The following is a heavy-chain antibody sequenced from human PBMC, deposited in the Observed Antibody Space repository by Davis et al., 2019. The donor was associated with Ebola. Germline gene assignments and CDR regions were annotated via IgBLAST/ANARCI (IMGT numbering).Heavy chain of an antibody. V-gene: IGHV4-34*01. CDR1: GGSFSGYY. Sequence: MPSETLSLTCAVYGGSFSGYYWSWIRQPPGKGLEWIGEINHSGSTYYNPSLKSRVTISVDKSKNQFSLKLSSVTAADTAVYYCARNPFGVVIHPFDPWGQGTLVTVSS. CDR3: ARNPFGVVIHPFDP. CDR2: INHSGST. J-gene: IGHJ5*02. D-gene: IGHD3-3*01.